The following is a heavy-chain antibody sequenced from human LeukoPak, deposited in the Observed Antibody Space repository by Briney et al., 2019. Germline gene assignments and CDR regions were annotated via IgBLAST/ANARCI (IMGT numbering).Heavy chain of an antibody. D-gene: IGHD5-18*01. V-gene: IGHV1-24*01. CDR2: FDVIDSET. CDR1: GSSLSELC. Sequence: AASVKVSCTVSGSSLSELCLYWVRQAPGKGLEWMGGFDVIDSETFYAQKFQGRVTMTEDSSTDTAYMELRSLTSDDTALYYCAAGRPYSLLDYWGQGTLVTVSS. CDR3: AAGRPYSLLDY. J-gene: IGHJ4*02.